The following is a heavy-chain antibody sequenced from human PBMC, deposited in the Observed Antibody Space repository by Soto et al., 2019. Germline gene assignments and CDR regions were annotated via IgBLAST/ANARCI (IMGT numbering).Heavy chain of an antibody. CDR3: ARMGSVTTFSWSDYYYGMDV. Sequence: EVQLVESGGGLVKPGGSLRLSCAASGFTFSSYSMNWVRQAPGKGLEWVSSISSSTNYKYYADSVKGRFTISRDNAKNSLYLQMNSLRAEETAVYYCARMGSVTTFSWSDYYYGMDVWGQGTTVTVSS. CDR2: ISSSTNYK. D-gene: IGHD4-17*01. V-gene: IGHV3-21*01. J-gene: IGHJ6*02. CDR1: GFTFSSYS.